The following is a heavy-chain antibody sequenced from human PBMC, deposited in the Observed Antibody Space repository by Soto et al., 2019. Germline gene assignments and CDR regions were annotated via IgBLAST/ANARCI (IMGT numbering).Heavy chain of an antibody. Sequence: SETLSLTCTVSGGSISSSSYYWGWIRQPPEKGLEWIGSMYYTGYTYYNPSLKSRLTISVDTSKNHFSLQLSSVTAADTAVYYCATSYGNACYTYWGQGTQGTVSS. V-gene: IGHV4-39*02. J-gene: IGHJ4*02. CDR3: ATSYGNACYTY. CDR1: GGSISSSSYY. CDR2: MYYTGYT. D-gene: IGHD2-15*01.